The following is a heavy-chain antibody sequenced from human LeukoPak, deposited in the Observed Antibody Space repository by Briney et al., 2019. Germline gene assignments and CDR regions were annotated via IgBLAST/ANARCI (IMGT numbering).Heavy chain of an antibody. Sequence: GESLKISCQGSGYSFTSYWISWVRQMPGKGLEWMGRIDPSDSYTNYSPSFQGHVTISADKSISTAYLQWSSLKASETAMYYCARHGTNRNWFDPWGQGTLVTVSS. V-gene: IGHV5-10-1*01. J-gene: IGHJ5*02. CDR1: GYSFTSYW. D-gene: IGHD1-1*01. CDR2: IDPSDSYT. CDR3: ARHGTNRNWFDP.